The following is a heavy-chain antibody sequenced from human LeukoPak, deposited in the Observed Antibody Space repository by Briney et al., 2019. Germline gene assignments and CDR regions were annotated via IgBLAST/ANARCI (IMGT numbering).Heavy chain of an antibody. J-gene: IGHJ6*03. CDR3: ARGEVVVAHPLKYYYYYYYMDV. CDR2: ISSRSNFI. CDR1: GFTFSSYT. Sequence: PGGSLRLSCAASGFTFSSYTRNWVRQAPGKGLEWVSSISSRSNFIYYADSVKGRFTISRDNAKNSLYLQMNSLRAEDTAVYYCARGEVVVAHPLKYYYYYYYMDVWGKGTTVTISS. V-gene: IGHV3-21*01. D-gene: IGHD2-15*01.